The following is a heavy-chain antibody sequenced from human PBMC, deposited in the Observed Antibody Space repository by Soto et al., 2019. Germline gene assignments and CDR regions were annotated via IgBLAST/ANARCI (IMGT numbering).Heavy chain of an antibody. CDR3: ASDNRVLRFSH. J-gene: IGHJ4*02. V-gene: IGHV3-21*01. Sequence: EVQLVESGGGLVKPGGSLRLSCAASGFTFSSYSMNWVRQAPGKGLEWVSSIRSSSSYIYYADSVKGRFTISRDNAKNTLYLQMHSLRAEDTAVYYCASDNRVLRFSHWGQGTLVTGSS. D-gene: IGHD3-3*01. CDR2: IRSSSSYI. CDR1: GFTFSSYS.